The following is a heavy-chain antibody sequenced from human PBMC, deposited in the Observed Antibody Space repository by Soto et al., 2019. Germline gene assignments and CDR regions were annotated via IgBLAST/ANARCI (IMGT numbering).Heavy chain of an antibody. CDR3: ARVGGSYYRYYYYGMDV. Sequence: VGSLRLSCAASGFTFSSYSMNWVRQAPGKGLEWVSYISSSSTIYYADSVKGRFTISRDNAKNSLYLQMNSLRDEDTAVYYCARVGGSYYRYYYYGMDVWGQGTTVTVSS. V-gene: IGHV3-48*02. J-gene: IGHJ6*02. D-gene: IGHD1-26*01. CDR2: ISSSSTI. CDR1: GFTFSSYS.